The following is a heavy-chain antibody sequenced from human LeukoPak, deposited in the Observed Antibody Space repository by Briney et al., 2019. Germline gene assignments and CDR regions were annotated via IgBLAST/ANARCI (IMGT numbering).Heavy chain of an antibody. D-gene: IGHD6-19*01. CDR2: IYYSGSA. Sequence: SETLSLTCTVSGGSISSSSYYCGWIRQPPGKGLEWIGSIYYSGSAYYNPSLKSRVTISVDTSKNQLSLKLTAVTAADTAVYYCARNSAVATSRSWFDPWGQGTLVTVSS. J-gene: IGHJ5*02. CDR3: ARNSAVATSRSWFDP. CDR1: GGSISSSSYY. V-gene: IGHV4-39*01.